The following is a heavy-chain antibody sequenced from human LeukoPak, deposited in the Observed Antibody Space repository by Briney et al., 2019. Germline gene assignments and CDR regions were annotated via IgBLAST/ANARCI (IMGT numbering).Heavy chain of an antibody. CDR1: GGTFSSYA. Sequence: SVKVSCKASGGTFSSYAISWVRQAPGQGPEWMGGIIPIFGTANYAQKFQGRVTITTDESTSTAYMELSSLRSEDTAVYYCARPTTVTSNLHAFDIWGQGTMVTVS. V-gene: IGHV1-69*05. D-gene: IGHD4-17*01. CDR3: ARPTTVTSNLHAFDI. J-gene: IGHJ3*02. CDR2: IIPIFGTA.